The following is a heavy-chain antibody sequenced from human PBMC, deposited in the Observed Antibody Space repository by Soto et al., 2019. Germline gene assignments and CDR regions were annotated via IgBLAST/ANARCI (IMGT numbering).Heavy chain of an antibody. Sequence: GGSLRLSCAASGFTFSSYGMHWVRQAPGKGLEWVAVIWYDGSNKYYADSVKGRFTISRDNSKNTLYLQMNSLRAEDTAVYYCVRVVATGEYYFDYWGQGTLVTVSS. CDR3: VRVVATGEYYFDY. D-gene: IGHD2-15*01. CDR1: GFTFSSYG. V-gene: IGHV3-33*01. J-gene: IGHJ4*02. CDR2: IWYDGSNK.